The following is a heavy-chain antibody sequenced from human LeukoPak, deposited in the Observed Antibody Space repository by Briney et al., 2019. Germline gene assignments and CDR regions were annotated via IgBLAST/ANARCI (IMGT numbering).Heavy chain of an antibody. V-gene: IGHV3-30-3*01. CDR2: ISYDGSNK. CDR3: ARDSYRTLDY. Sequence: QPGGSLRLSCAASGFTFSSYAMHWVRQAPGKGLEWVAVISYDGSNKYYADSVKGRFTISRDNSKNTPYLQMNSLRAEDTAVYYCARDSYRTLDYWGQGTLVTVSS. J-gene: IGHJ4*02. D-gene: IGHD1-14*01. CDR1: GFTFSSYA.